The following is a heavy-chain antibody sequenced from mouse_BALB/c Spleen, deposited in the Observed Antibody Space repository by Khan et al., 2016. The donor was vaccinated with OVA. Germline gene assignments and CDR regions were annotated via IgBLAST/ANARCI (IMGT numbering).Heavy chain of an antibody. CDR1: GFTFNSYG. CDR3: ATSYFCGYYFDY. CDR2: ISGDSNTT. J-gene: IGHJ2*01. Sequence: EVELVESGGGLVQPGGSRKLSCAASGFTFNSYGMHWVRQAPEKGLEWVAYISGDSNTTYYTDTVKGRFTISRDNPKNTLFLQMTSLMSEDTAMYYCATSYFCGYYFDYWGPGTTLTVS. V-gene: IGHV5-17*02. D-gene: IGHD1-1*01.